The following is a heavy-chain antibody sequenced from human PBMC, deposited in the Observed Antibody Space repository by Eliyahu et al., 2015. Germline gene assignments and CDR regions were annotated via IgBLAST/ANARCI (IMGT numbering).Heavy chain of an antibody. CDR2: IKSKTDGGTT. Sequence: EVQLVESGGGLVKPGGSLRLXXXASGFTFXXAWMSWVRQAPGKGLEWVGRIKSKTDGGTTDYAAPVKGRFTISRDDSKNTLYLQMNSLKTEDTAVYYCTTGGDRELSSDFDYWGQGTLVTVSS. J-gene: IGHJ4*02. V-gene: IGHV3-15*01. CDR1: GFTFXXAW. CDR3: TTGGDRELSSDFDY. D-gene: IGHD3-16*02.